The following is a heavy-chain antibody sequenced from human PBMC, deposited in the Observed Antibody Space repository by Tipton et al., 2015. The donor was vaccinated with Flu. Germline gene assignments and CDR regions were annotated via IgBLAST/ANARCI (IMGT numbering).Heavy chain of an antibody. Sequence: QLVQSGGGLVQPGGSLRLSCAASGFTFGNYAMSWVRQAPGKGLEWVANIKQDGSEKYYVDSVKGRFSISRDNAENSLYLQMNSLRAEDTAVYFCARKSGSRPNDAFDIWGQGTMVTVSS. CDR3: ARKSGSRPNDAFDI. V-gene: IGHV3-7*01. D-gene: IGHD2-15*01. CDR2: IKQDGSEK. CDR1: GFTFGNYA. J-gene: IGHJ3*02.